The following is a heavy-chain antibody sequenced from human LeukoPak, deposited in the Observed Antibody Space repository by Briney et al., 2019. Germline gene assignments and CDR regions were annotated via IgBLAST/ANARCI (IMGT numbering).Heavy chain of an antibody. D-gene: IGHD2-2*01. CDR1: GYTFTSYA. V-gene: IGHV1-3*01. Sequence: ASVNVSCKASGYTFTSYAVHWVRQAPGQRLEWMGWINAGNGNTKYSQKFRGRVTITRDTSASTAYMELSSLRSEDTAVYYCARGTSTSSNWFDPWGQGTLVTVSS. CDR3: ARGTSTSSNWFDP. J-gene: IGHJ5*02. CDR2: INAGNGNT.